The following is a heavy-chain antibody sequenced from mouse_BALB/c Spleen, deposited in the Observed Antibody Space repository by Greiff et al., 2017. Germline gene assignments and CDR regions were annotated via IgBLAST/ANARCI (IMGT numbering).Heavy chain of an antibody. J-gene: IGHJ3*01. CDR2: IYPSDSYT. V-gene: IGHV1-69*02. D-gene: IGHD2-1*01. Sequence: QVQLQQPGAELVRPGASVKLSCKASGYTFTSYWINWVKQRPGQGLEWIGNIYPSDSYTNYNQKFKDKATLTVDKSSSTAYMQLSSPTSEDSAVYYCTRGGNYGEFAYWGQGTLVTVSA. CDR3: TRGGNYGEFAY. CDR1: GYTFTSYW.